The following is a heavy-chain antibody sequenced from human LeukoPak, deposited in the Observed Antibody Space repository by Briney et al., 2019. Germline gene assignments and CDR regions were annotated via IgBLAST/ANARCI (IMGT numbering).Heavy chain of an antibody. D-gene: IGHD3-22*01. CDR3: TRLGHYYDSRGYYVVDFDY. J-gene: IGHJ4*02. V-gene: IGHV3-49*04. CDR2: IRSKAYGGTT. CDR1: GFTFGDYA. Sequence: GGSLRLSCTASGFTFGDYAMSWVRQAPGKGVEGVGVIRSKAYGGTTEYAACVKGRFTITREDYKTIAYVKMNRQKTADTGVYYCTRLGHYYDSRGYYVVDFDYWGQGTLVTVSS.